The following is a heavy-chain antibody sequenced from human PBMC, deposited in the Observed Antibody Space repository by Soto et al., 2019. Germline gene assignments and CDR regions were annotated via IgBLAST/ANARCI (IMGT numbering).Heavy chain of an antibody. V-gene: IGHV3-30*18. J-gene: IGHJ6*02. CDR1: GFTFSSYG. Sequence: QVQLVESGGGVVQPGRSLRLSCAASGFTFSSYGMHWVRQAPGKGLERVAVISYDGSNKYYADSVKGRFTISRDNSKNTLYLQMNSLRAEDTAVYYCAKAKAVDGPHIYYYGMDVWGQGTTVTVSS. CDR3: AKAKAVDGPHIYYYGMDV. CDR2: ISYDGSNK. D-gene: IGHD6-19*01.